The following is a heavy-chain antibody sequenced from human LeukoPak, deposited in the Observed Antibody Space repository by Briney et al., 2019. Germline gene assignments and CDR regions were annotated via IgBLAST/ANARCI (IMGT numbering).Heavy chain of an antibody. CDR3: ARDAEYYYGSGSFSSGIDV. Sequence: SETLSLTCTVSGASITRSGYYWSWIRQRPGQGLEWIGYIYYSGSTYYNPSLKTRVAISVDTSKNKFSLKLSSVTAADTAVYYCARDAEYYYGSGSFSSGIDVWGQGATVTVSS. CDR1: GASITRSGYY. CDR2: IYYSGST. J-gene: IGHJ6*02. D-gene: IGHD3-10*01. V-gene: IGHV4-31*03.